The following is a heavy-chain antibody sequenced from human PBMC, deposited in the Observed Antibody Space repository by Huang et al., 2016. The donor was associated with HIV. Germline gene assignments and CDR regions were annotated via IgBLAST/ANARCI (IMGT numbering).Heavy chain of an antibody. CDR1: GGTFSSYA. D-gene: IGHD5-18*01. CDR2: RIPFCCTA. Sequence: QVLLVQSGAEVRKPGSSVKVSCTAFGGTFSSYAISWVGQAPGQGREWMGGRIPFCCTANYKQKLQGRVTITVDESTNTGYMELTRLTSEDTAVYYCARTAYSYGFRQGYNWFDPWGQGTPVTVSS. CDR3: ARTAYSYGFRQGYNWFDP. V-gene: IGHV1-69*13. J-gene: IGHJ5*02.